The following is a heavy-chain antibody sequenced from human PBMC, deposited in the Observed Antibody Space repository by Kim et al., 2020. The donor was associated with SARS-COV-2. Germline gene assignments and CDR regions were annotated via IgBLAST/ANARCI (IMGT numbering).Heavy chain of an antibody. CDR1: GFTVSSNY. J-gene: IGHJ3*02. V-gene: IGHV3-53*01. CDR3: ARSTPWGYYDSSGYYFDAFDI. Sequence: GGSLRLSCAASGFTVSSNYMSWVRQAPGKGLEWVSVIYSGGSTYYADSVKGRFTISRDNSKNTLYLQMNSLRAEDTAVYYCARSTPWGYYDSSGYYFDAFDIWGQGTMVAVSS. CDR2: IYSGGST. D-gene: IGHD3-22*01.